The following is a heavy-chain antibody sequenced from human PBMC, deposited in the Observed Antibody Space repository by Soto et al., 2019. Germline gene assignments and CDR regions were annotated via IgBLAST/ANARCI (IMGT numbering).Heavy chain of an antibody. CDR2: IWYDGSNK. D-gene: IGHD3-3*01. CDR1: GFTFSSYG. V-gene: IGHV3-33*01. CDR3: ARDSFAIFVMVAKAYGMDV. Sequence: PGGSLRLSCAASGFTFSSYGMHWVRQAPGKGLEWVAVIWYDGSNKYYADSVKGRFTISRDNSKNTLYLQMNSLRAEDTAVYYCARDSFAIFVMVAKAYGMDVWGQGTTVTVSS. J-gene: IGHJ6*02.